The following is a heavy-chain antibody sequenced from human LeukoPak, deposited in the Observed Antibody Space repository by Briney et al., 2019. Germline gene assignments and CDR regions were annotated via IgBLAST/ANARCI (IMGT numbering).Heavy chain of an antibody. J-gene: IGHJ4*02. V-gene: IGHV4-30-2*01. CDR1: GGSISSGGYS. D-gene: IGHD3-16*01. CDR2: IYHSGST. CDR3: ARASLYVWGTILDY. Sequence: SETLSLTCAVSGGSISSGGYSWSWIRQPPGKGLEWIGYIYHSGSTYYNPSLKSRVTISVDTSKNQFSLKLSSVTAADTAVYYCARASLYVWGTILDYWGQGTLVTVSS.